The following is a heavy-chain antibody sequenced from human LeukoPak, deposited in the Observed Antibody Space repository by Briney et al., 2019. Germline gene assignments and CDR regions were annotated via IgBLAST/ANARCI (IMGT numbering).Heavy chain of an antibody. CDR3: AREDYNDSGWYFDL. J-gene: IGHJ2*01. Sequence: GGSLRLSCAAPGFTFSSHWMHWVSQAPGKGLVWVSRIKSDGSRTTYAGSVKGRFTISRDNAKKTLYLQMNSLRAEDTAVYFCAREDYNDSGWYFDLWGRGTLVTVSS. CDR2: IKSDGSRT. D-gene: IGHD4-17*01. V-gene: IGHV3-74*01. CDR1: GFTFSSHW.